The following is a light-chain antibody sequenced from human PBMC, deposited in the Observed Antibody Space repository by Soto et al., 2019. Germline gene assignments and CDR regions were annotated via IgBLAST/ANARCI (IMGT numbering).Light chain of an antibody. J-gene: IGLJ1*01. CDR1: SSDVGGYNY. Sequence: QSVLTQPASVSGSPGQSINISCTGTSSDVGGYNYVSWYQHHPGKAPKLIIYDVSNRPSGVSNPFSGPKSGNPASLTIFGLQPEDEADYYSSSYTPSNTRHMVSETATKVPAL. CDR2: DVS. CDR3: SSYTPSNTRHMV. V-gene: IGLV2-14*03.